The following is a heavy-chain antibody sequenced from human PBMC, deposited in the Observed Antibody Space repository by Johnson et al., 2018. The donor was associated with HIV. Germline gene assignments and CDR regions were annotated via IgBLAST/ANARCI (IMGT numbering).Heavy chain of an antibody. J-gene: IGHJ3*02. CDR3: ARLGLTDAFDI. CDR2: IYSGGST. Sequence: VQLVESGGGLVQPGGSLRLSCAASGFTFSSNYMSWVREAPGKGLEWVSVIYSGGSTYYADSVKGRFTISRDNSKNTLYLQMNSLRAEDTAVYYCARLGLTDAFDIWGQGTTVTVSS. V-gene: IGHV3-66*01. D-gene: IGHD2-8*01. CDR1: GFTFSSNY.